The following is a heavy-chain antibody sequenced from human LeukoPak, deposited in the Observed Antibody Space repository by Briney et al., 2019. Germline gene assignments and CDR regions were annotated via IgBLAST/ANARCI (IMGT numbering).Heavy chain of an antibody. CDR3: ARAYSNWFDP. CDR2: IYHSGST. D-gene: IGHD4-11*01. CDR1: DYSISSGYY. J-gene: IGHJ5*02. V-gene: IGHV4-38-2*01. Sequence: PSETLSLTCAVSDYSISSGYYWGWIRQPPGKGLEWIGSIYHSGSTYYNPSLKSRVTMSVDTSKNQFSLKLTSVTAADTAVYYCARAYSNWFDPWGQGTLVTVSS.